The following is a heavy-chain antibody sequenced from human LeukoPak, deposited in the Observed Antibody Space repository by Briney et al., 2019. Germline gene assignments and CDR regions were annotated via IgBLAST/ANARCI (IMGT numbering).Heavy chain of an antibody. V-gene: IGHV4-38-2*01. J-gene: IGHJ4*02. CDR1: GYSISSGYY. Sequence: PSETLSLTCAVSGYSISSGYYWGWIRQPPGKGLEWIGSIYHSGSTYYNPSLKSRVTISVDTSKNQFSLKLSSVTAADTAVYYCARHTLVLYYYGSGSSGFDYWGQGTLVTVSS. CDR2: IYHSGST. D-gene: IGHD3-10*01. CDR3: ARHTLVLYYYGSGSSGFDY.